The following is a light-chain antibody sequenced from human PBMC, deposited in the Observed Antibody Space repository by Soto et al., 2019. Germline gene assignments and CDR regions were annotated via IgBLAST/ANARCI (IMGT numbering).Light chain of an antibody. CDR2: GAS. CDR3: QQSYSTLWT. Sequence: DIQMTQSPSSLSASVGDRVTITCRASQSITIYLNWYQQKPGEAPNLLIFGASTLQSGVPSRFSGSGSGTDFTLTISSLQPEDFATYYRQQSYSTLWTFGQGTKVDI. V-gene: IGKV1-39*01. J-gene: IGKJ1*01. CDR1: QSITIY.